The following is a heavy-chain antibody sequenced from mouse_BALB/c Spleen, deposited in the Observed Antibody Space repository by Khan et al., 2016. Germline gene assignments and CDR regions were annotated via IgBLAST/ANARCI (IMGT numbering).Heavy chain of an antibody. J-gene: IGHJ2*01. Sequence: EVELVESGGDLVKPGGSLKLSCAASGFTFSSYGMSWVRQTPDKRLEWVATISSGGSYTYYPDSVKGRCTISRDNAKNTLYLQMSSLTSEDTAMYYCARQDYYDYFDYWGQGTTLTVSS. V-gene: IGHV5-6*01. D-gene: IGHD1-1*01. CDR2: ISSGGSYT. CDR1: GFTFSSYG. CDR3: ARQDYYDYFDY.